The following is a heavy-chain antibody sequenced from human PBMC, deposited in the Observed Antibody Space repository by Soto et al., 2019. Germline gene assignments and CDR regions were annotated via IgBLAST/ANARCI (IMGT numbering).Heavy chain of an antibody. CDR3: AKDTMASPYYYGMDV. J-gene: IGHJ6*02. Sequence: XXSLRLSFAASGFTFSSYAMGWVPQAPGKGLEWVSAISGSGGSTYYADSVKGRFAISRDNSKNTLYLQMNSLRAEDTAVYYCAKDTMASPYYYGMDVWGQGTTVTAP. CDR2: ISGSGGST. CDR1: GFTFSSYA. D-gene: IGHD2-2*01. V-gene: IGHV3-23*01.